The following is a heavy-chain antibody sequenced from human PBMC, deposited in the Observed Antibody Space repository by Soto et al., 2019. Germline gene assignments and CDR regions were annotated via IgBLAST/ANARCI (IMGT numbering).Heavy chain of an antibody. CDR1: GFTFSSFG. CDR2: ISSSGSAT. Sequence: PGWSLRLSCSTSGFTFSSFGMNWVRQAPGKGLEWVSYISSSGSATYYADSVKGRFTISRDNAENSLFLQMSSLSVDDTAVYYWAKEDGSSSYCDYWGQGTL. V-gene: IGHV3-48*03. D-gene: IGHD6-6*01. CDR3: AKEDGSSSYCDY. J-gene: IGHJ4*02.